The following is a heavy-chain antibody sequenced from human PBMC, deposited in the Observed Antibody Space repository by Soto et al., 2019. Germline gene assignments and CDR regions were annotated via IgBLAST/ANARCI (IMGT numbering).Heavy chain of an antibody. D-gene: IGHD4-17*01. CDR3: AADRPLSYGDYDFDY. V-gene: IGHV1-58*01. CDR2: IVVGSGNT. CDR1: GFTFTSPA. Sequence: SVKVSCKASGFTFTSPAVQWVRQARGQRLEWIGWIVVGSGNTNYAQKFQERVTITRDMSTSTAYMELSSLRSEDTAVYYCAADRPLSYGDYDFDYWGQGTLVTVSS. J-gene: IGHJ4*02.